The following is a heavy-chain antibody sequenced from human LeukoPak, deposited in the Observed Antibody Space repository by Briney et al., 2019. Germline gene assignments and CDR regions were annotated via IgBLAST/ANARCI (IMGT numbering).Heavy chain of an antibody. CDR2: INPSGSSA. D-gene: IGHD1-26*01. Sequence: ASVKVSCKASGYSFTSYYMHWVRQAPGQGLEWMGFINPSGSSAAYAQKFQGRLTMTRDMFTSTDYMELTSLTSDDTAVYYCARDNSVGETAWWFDPWGQGTLVAVSS. V-gene: IGHV1-46*01. CDR1: GYSFTSYY. CDR3: ARDNSVGETAWWFDP. J-gene: IGHJ5*02.